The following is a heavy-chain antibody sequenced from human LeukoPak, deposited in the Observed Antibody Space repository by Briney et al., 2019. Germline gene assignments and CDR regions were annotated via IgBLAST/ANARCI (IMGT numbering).Heavy chain of an antibody. CDR1: GYSFTSYW. V-gene: IGHV5-51*01. J-gene: IGHJ5*02. CDR2: IYPGDSDT. D-gene: IGHD3-10*01. CDR3: ARLEYLGYYGSGSYYGGWFDP. Sequence: GESLKISCKGSGYSFTSYWIGWVRQMPGKGPEWMGIIYPGDSDTRYSPSFQGQVTISADKSISTAYLQWSSLKASDTAMYYCARLEYLGYYGSGSYYGGWFDPWGQGTLVTVSS.